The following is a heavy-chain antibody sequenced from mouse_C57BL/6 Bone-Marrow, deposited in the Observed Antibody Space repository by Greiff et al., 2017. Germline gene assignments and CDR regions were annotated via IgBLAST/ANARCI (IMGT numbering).Heavy chain of an antibody. CDR1: GYAFSSSW. CDR2: IYPGDGDP. D-gene: IGHD1-1*01. Sequence: VQLQQSGPELVKPGASVKISCKASGYAFSSSWLNWVKQRPGKGLEWIGRIYPGDGDPNYNGKFKGKATLTADKSSSTAYMQLSSLTSEDSAVYFCARYGYYGGYFDYWGQGTTLTVSS. CDR3: ARYGYYGGYFDY. J-gene: IGHJ2*01. V-gene: IGHV1-82*01.